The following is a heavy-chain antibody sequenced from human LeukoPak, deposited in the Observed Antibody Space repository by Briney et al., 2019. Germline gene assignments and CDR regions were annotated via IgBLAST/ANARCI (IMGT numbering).Heavy chain of an antibody. D-gene: IGHD6-19*01. V-gene: IGHV4-61*01. CDR1: GGSASNGNYY. CDR2: IHYSGST. CDR3: ARAVAGIFDY. Sequence: SETLSLTCTVSGGSASNGNYYWSWIRQPPGKGLEWIGYIHYSGSTNYNPSLKSRVTISVDTSKNQFSLKLSSVTAADTAVYYCARAVAGIFDYWGQGTLVTVSS. J-gene: IGHJ4*02.